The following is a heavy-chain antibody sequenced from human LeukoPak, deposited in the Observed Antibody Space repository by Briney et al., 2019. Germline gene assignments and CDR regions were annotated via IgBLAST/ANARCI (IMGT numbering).Heavy chain of an antibody. CDR1: GFTFSSYW. D-gene: IGHD6-13*01. CDR3: ATVDRQQLAHYYFDC. CDR2: IKQDGSEK. V-gene: IGHV3-7*03. Sequence: PGGSLRLSCAASGFTFSSYWMSWVRQAPGKGLEWVANIKQDGSEKYYVDSVKGRFTISRDNAKNSLYLQMNSLRSEDTAVYYCATVDRQQLAHYYFDCWGQGTLVTVSS. J-gene: IGHJ4*02.